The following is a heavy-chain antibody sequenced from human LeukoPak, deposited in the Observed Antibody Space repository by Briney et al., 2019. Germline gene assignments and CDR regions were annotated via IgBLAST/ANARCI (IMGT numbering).Heavy chain of an antibody. CDR2: IYTSGTT. Sequence: SETLSLTCTVSGGSISSGSYYWSWIRQPAGKGLEWIGRIYTSGTTNYNPSLKSRVTISVDTSKNQFSLKLSSVTAADTAVYYCARGDTGYYYYMGVWGKGTTVTVSS. V-gene: IGHV4-61*02. CDR1: GGSISSGSYY. D-gene: IGHD5-18*01. J-gene: IGHJ6*03. CDR3: ARGDTGYYYYMGV.